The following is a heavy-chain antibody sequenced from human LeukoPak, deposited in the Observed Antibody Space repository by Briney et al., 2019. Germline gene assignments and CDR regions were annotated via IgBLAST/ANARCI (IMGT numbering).Heavy chain of an antibody. V-gene: IGHV3-33*01. D-gene: IGHD3-10*01. Sequence: PGGSLRLSCAASGFTFSSYGMHWVRQAPGKGLEWVAVIWYDGSNKYYADSVKGRFTISRDNSKNTLYLQMNSLRAEDTAVYYCARHAMVRGVIITYAFDIWGQGTMVTVSS. J-gene: IGHJ3*02. CDR2: IWYDGSNK. CDR3: ARHAMVRGVIITYAFDI. CDR1: GFTFSSYG.